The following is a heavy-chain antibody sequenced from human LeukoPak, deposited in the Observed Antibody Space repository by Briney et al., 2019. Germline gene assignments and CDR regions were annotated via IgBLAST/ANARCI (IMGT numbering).Heavy chain of an antibody. D-gene: IGHD6-13*01. J-gene: IGHJ5*02. Sequence: SETLSLTCTVSGGSISSGGYYWSWIRQPPGKGLEWIGYIYYSGSTYYNPSLRSRVTISVDTSKNQFSLKLSSVTAADTAVYYCAREVAAAGPNWFDPWGQGTLATVSS. CDR3: AREVAAAGPNWFDP. CDR1: GGSISSGGYY. CDR2: IYYSGST. V-gene: IGHV4-30-4*01.